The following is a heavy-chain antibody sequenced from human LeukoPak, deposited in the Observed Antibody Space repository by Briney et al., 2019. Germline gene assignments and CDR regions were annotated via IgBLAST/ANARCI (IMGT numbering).Heavy chain of an antibody. D-gene: IGHD6-13*01. CDR1: GGTFSSYA. V-gene: IGHV1-69*13. CDR2: IIPIFGTA. J-gene: IGHJ3*02. Sequence: ASVKVSCKASGGTFSSYAISWVRQAPGQGLEWMGGIIPIFGTANYAQKFQGRVTITADVSTGTAYMELSSLRSEDTAVYYCARLRYSSSWADAFDIWGQGTMVTVSS. CDR3: ARLRYSSSWADAFDI.